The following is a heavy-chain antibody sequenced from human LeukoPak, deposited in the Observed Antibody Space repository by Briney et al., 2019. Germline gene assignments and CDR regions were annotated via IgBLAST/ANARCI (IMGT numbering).Heavy chain of an antibody. CDR3: AREGGIARGYSCYDYPKSFDY. CDR2: IIPIFGTA. Sequence: SSVKVSCKASVGTFSSYAISWVRQAPGQGLEWMGGIIPIFGTANYAQNFQGRVTITTDESTSTAYMELSSLRSEATAVYYCAREGGIARGYSCYDYPKSFDYWGQGTLVTVSS. V-gene: IGHV1-69*05. CDR1: VGTFSSYA. J-gene: IGHJ4*02. D-gene: IGHD5-12*01.